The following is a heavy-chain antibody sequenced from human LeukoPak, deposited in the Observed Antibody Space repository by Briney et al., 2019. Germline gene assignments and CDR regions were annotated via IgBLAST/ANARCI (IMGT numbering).Heavy chain of an antibody. CDR1: GYTFTGYY. V-gene: IGHV1-2*02. CDR3: ARARGIAAAGTLYFDY. CDR2: INPNSGGT. D-gene: IGHD6-13*01. Sequence: ASVRVSCKASGYTFTGYYMHWVRQAPGQGLEWMGWINPNSGGTNYAQKFQGRVTMTRDTSISTAYMELSRLRSDDTAVYYCARARGIAAAGTLYFDYWGQGTLVTVSS. J-gene: IGHJ4*02.